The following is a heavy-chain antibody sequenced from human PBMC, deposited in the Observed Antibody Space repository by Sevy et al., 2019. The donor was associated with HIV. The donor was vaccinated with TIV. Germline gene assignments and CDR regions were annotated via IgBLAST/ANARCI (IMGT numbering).Heavy chain of an antibody. Sequence: SETLSLTCSVSGGSISSTSYYWGWIRQPPGKGLEWIGTIYYTGNTYYNPSLKSRVTISVDTSKNRFSLKLSSVTAADTAVYYCARQSWDTSGWFWFDPWGQGTLVTVS. CDR1: GGSISSTSYY. D-gene: IGHD6-19*01. J-gene: IGHJ5*02. V-gene: IGHV4-39*01. CDR2: IYYTGNT. CDR3: ARQSWDTSGWFWFDP.